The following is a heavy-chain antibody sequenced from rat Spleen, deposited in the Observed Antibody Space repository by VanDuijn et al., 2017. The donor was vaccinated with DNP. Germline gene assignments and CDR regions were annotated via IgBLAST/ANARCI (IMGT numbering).Heavy chain of an antibody. CDR1: GYSITSSSR. V-gene: IGHV3-3*01. Sequence: EVQLQESGPGLLKPSQSLSLTCSVTGYSITSSSRWNWIRRFPGNKLEWMGYINSAGSTDYNPSLKGRISITRDTSKNQFFLQVNSVTTEDTATYYCARSTMDAWGQGTSVTVSS. D-gene: IGHD1-1*01. CDR2: INSAGST. J-gene: IGHJ4*01. CDR3: ARSTMDA.